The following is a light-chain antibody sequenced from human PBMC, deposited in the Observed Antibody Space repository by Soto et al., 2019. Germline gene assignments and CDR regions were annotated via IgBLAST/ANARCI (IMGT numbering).Light chain of an antibody. V-gene: IGKV3-11*01. CDR1: QSVSSY. J-gene: IGKJ5*01. CDR3: QVRTNWSIA. Sequence: EFVLTQSPATLSLSPGERATLSCRASQSVSSYLAWYPQKPGQAPRLLIYDASNRATGIPARFSGTGSGTEFTLTINNLEPEDFAVYYCQVRTNWSIAFGRGTRLEIK. CDR2: DAS.